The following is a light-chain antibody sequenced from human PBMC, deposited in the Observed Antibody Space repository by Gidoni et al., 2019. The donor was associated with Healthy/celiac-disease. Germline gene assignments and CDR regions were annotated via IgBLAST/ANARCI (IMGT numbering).Light chain of an antibody. Sequence: DIVMTQSPLSLPVTPGDPASISCRSSQSLLNHNGYNYLDWYLQKPGQSPQLLIYLGSNRASGVPDRFSGSGSGTDFTLKISRVEAEDVGVYYCMQDLQNVYTFGEGTKVEIK. CDR1: QSLLNHNGYNY. CDR2: LGS. J-gene: IGKJ2*01. CDR3: MQDLQNVYT. V-gene: IGKV2-28*01.